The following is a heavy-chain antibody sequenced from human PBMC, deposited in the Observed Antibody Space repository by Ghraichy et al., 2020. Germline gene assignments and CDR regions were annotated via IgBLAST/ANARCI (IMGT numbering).Heavy chain of an antibody. D-gene: IGHD4-11*01. CDR2: IHYSGRS. CDR3: ARLNIGLEWGLDY. Sequence: ESLNISCTVSGGSISNYYWSWIRQPPRKGLEWIGYIHYSGRSDYNPSLKSRVTISVDTSKNQFSLKLSTVTAADTAVYYCARLNIGLEWGLDYWGQGTLVTVSS. V-gene: IGHV4-59*08. J-gene: IGHJ4*02. CDR1: GGSISNYY.